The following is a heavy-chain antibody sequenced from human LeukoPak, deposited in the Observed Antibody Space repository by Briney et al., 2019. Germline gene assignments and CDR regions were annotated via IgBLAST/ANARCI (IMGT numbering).Heavy chain of an antibody. CDR2: IYYSGST. CDR1: GGSISSHTYY. V-gene: IGHV4-61*01. CDR3: ARAINYYMDV. J-gene: IGHJ6*03. Sequence: SETLSLTCTVSGGSISSHTYYWAFIRQPPGKGLEWIGYIYYSGSTNYNPSLKSRVTISVDTSKNQFSLKLSSVTAADTAVYYCARAINYYMDVWGKGTTVTISS.